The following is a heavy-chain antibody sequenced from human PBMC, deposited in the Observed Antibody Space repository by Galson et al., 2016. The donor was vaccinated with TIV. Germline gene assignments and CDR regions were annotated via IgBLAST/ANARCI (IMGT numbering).Heavy chain of an antibody. CDR1: GFSFSSYG. D-gene: IGHD3-22*01. CDR3: ARGAYDSSGYGGWFDP. J-gene: IGHJ5*02. CDR2: IWYDGSNK. V-gene: IGHV3-33*01. Sequence: SLRLSCAASGFSFSSYGMHWVRQAPGEGLEWVTFIWYDGSNKYYTDSVKGRFTISRDNTKNSLYLQMNSLRAEDTAVYFCARGAYDSSGYGGWFDPWGQGTLVIVSS.